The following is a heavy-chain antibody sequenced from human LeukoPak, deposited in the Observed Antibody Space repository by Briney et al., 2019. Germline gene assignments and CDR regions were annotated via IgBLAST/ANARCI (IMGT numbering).Heavy chain of an antibody. CDR3: ARDPGLRLGEPY. J-gene: IGHJ4*02. D-gene: IGHD3-16*01. CDR1: GYTFTSYG. CDR2: ISAYNGNT. Sequence: ASVKVSCKASGYTFTSYGIIWVRPAPGQGVEWMGWISAYNGNTNYAQTLQGRVTMTTDTSTSTAYMELRSLRSDDTAVYYCARDPGLRLGEPYWGQGTLVTVSS. V-gene: IGHV1-18*01.